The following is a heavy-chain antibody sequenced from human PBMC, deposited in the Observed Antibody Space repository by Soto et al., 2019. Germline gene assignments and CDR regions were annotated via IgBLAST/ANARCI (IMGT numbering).Heavy chain of an antibody. V-gene: IGHV3-7*01. Sequence: PGGSLRLSCAASGFTFISYWMSCFRQSPFKWLEWVANIKQDGSEKYYVDSVKGRFTISRDNAKNSLYLQMNSLRAEDTAVYYCARDASVPAAIDGMDVWGQGTTVTVSS. D-gene: IGHD2-2*01. CDR3: ARDASVPAAIDGMDV. CDR2: IKQDGSEK. CDR1: GFTFISYW. J-gene: IGHJ6*02.